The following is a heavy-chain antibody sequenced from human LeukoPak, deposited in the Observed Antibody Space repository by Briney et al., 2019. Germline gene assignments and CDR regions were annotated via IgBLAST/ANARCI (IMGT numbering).Heavy chain of an antibody. J-gene: IGHJ4*02. CDR3: AKDRYYYDSSSYSFVY. Sequence: GGSLRLSCAASGFTFSSYAMSWVRQSPWKGLEWVSAISARGGSTYYADSVKGRFTISRDNSKNTLYLQMNSLRAEDTAVYYCAKDRYYYDSSSYSFVYWGQGTLVTVSS. CDR2: ISARGGST. D-gene: IGHD3-22*01. CDR1: GFTFSSYA. V-gene: IGHV3-23*01.